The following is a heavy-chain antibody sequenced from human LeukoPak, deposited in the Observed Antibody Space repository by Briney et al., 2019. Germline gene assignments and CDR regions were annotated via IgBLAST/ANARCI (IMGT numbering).Heavy chain of an antibody. CDR2: IYYSGST. J-gene: IGHJ4*02. D-gene: IGHD2-2*01. V-gene: IGHV4-59*08. CDR1: GGSISSYY. CDR3: ASSYCSSTSCLDY. Sequence: SETLSLTCTASGGSISSYYWSWIRQPPGKGLEWIGYIYYSGSTNYNPSLKSRVTISVDTSKNQFSLKLSSVTAADTAVYYCASSYCSSTSCLDYWGQGTLVTVSS.